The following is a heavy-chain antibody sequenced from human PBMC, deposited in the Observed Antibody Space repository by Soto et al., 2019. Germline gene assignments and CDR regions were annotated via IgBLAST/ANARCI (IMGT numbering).Heavy chain of an antibody. Sequence: QVQLVESGGGVVQPGRSLRLSCAASGFTFSSYGMHWVRQAPGKGLEWVAVISYDGSNKYYADSVKGRFTISRDNSKNTLYLQMNSLRAEDTAVYYCAKDRLGWNYSYYYYGMDVWGQGTTVTVSS. CDR3: AKDRLGWNYSYYYYGMDV. J-gene: IGHJ6*02. V-gene: IGHV3-30*18. CDR2: ISYDGSNK. CDR1: GFTFSSYG. D-gene: IGHD1-7*01.